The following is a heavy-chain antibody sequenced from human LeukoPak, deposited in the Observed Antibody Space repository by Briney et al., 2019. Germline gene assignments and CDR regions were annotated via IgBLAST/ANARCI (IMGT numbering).Heavy chain of an antibody. V-gene: IGHV3-30*01. CDR1: GFTFSSYA. J-gene: IGHJ6*03. Sequence: PGGSLRLSCAASGFTFSSYAMHWVRQAPGKGLEWVAVISYDGSNKYYADSVKGRFTISRDNSKNTLYLQMNSLRAEDTAVYYCARETKYYYMDVWGKGTTVTVYS. CDR2: ISYDGSNK. CDR3: ARETKYYYMDV.